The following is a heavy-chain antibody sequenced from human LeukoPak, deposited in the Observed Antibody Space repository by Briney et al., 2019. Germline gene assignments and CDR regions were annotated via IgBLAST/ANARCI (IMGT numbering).Heavy chain of an antibody. D-gene: IGHD5-24*01. Sequence: PGGSLRLSCVVSGLSFSDYGMHWVRQAPGKGLEWVAVISYDGSNKYYADSVKGRFTISRDNSKNTLYLQMNSLRAEDTAVYYCARDKAGRDGYRTRLDYWGQGTLVTVSS. J-gene: IGHJ4*02. CDR3: ARDKAGRDGYRTRLDY. CDR1: GLSFSDYG. V-gene: IGHV3-30*19. CDR2: ISYDGSNK.